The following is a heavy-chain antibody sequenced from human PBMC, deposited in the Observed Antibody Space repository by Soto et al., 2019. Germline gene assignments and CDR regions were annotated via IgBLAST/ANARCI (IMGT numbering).Heavy chain of an antibody. D-gene: IGHD3-22*01. CDR1: GFTFSRNG. V-gene: IGHV3-30*03. Sequence: QVQLVESGGGVVQPGTSLRLTCAGSGFTFSRNGMHWVRQAPGKGLEWVALVSYDGSKKYYVDFVKGRFTISRDNSENTLYLQMNSLRAEDTAVYYCARWVGGSMSDNSGKYDSWGQGTLVTVSS. CDR2: VSYDGSKK. CDR3: ARWVGGSMSDNSGKYDS. J-gene: IGHJ5*01.